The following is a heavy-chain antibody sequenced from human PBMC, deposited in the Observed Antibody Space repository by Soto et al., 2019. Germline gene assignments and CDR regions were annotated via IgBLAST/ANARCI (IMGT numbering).Heavy chain of an antibody. D-gene: IGHD1-1*01. CDR1: GFTFSNYG. CDR3: AIDQNSPGWNGPFHGMDV. J-gene: IGHJ6*01. V-gene: IGHV3-30*03. Sequence: AVGPLRLPCTACGFTFSNYGIHWVLQAQGKGLEWVAVISYDGSNKYYVDAVKGRFTISRDHSKNTLDLQMNSLRAEDTAVYYCAIDQNSPGWNGPFHGMDVWGKGTPVTVSS. CDR2: ISYDGSNK.